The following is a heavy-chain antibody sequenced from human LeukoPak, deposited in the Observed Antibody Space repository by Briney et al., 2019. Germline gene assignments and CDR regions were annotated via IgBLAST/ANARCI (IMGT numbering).Heavy chain of an antibody. CDR3: ARDYPNYYGSGSYYRGVNWFDP. CDR1: GGPISSYY. D-gene: IGHD3-10*01. CDR2: IYTSGST. V-gene: IGHV4-4*07. Sequence: SETLCLTCAASGGPISSYYWSWIRQPAGKGLEWIGRIYTSGSTNYNPSLKSRVTMSVDTSKNQFSLKLSSVTAADTAVYYCARDYPNYYGSGSYYRGVNWFDPWGQGTLVTVSS. J-gene: IGHJ5*02.